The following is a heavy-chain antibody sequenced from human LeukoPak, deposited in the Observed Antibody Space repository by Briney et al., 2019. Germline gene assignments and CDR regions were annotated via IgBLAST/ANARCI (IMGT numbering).Heavy chain of an antibody. Sequence: GASVKVSCKASGYRFNNYGISWVRQAPGQGVERMGWVSSYNGDTNYAQKFKGRVTMSTDTSTSTAYMELRSLRFDDTAIYYCAKDWHILTGRNCFDPWGQGTLVTVSS. J-gene: IGHJ5*02. CDR3: AKDWHILTGRNCFDP. V-gene: IGHV1-18*01. CDR2: VSSYNGDT. CDR1: GYRFNNYG. D-gene: IGHD3-9*01.